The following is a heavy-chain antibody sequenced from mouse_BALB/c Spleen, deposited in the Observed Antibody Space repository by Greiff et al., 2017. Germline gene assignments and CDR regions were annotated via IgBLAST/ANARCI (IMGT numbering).Heavy chain of an antibody. Sequence: SGAELARPGASVKLSCKASGYTFTSYWMQWVKQRPGQGLEWIGAIYPGDGDTRYTQKFKGKATLTADKSSSTAYMQLSSLASEDSAVYYCARYYGSSWGFAYWGQGTLVTVSA. D-gene: IGHD1-1*01. CDR2: IYPGDGDT. V-gene: IGHV1-87*01. J-gene: IGHJ3*01. CDR1: GYTFTSYW. CDR3: ARYYGSSWGFAY.